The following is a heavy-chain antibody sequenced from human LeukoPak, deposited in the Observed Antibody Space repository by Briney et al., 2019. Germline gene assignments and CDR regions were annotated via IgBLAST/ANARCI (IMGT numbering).Heavy chain of an antibody. CDR2: IYHSGST. D-gene: IGHD4-17*01. V-gene: IGHV4-38-2*01. Sequence: PSETLSLTCAVYGGSFSGYYWGWIRQPPGKGLEWIGSIYHSGSTYYNPSLKSRVTMSLDTSKNQFSLKLSSVTAADTAVYYCASTITVTTDYWGQGTLVIVSS. CDR1: GGSFSGYY. J-gene: IGHJ4*02. CDR3: ASTITVTTDY.